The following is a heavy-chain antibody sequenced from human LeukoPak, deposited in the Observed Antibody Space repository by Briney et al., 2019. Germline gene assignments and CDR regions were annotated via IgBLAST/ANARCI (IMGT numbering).Heavy chain of an antibody. V-gene: IGHV4-31*03. CDR3: ARGPGSYYYYMDV. CDR1: GGFISSSGYY. D-gene: IGHD3-10*01. CDR2: IYYSGST. Sequence: SETLSLTCTVSGGFISSSGYYWSWIRQHPGKGLEWIGYIYYSGSTYYNPSLKSRVTISVDTSKNQFSLKLSSVAAADTAVYYCARGPGSYYYYMDVWGKGTTVTVSS. J-gene: IGHJ6*03.